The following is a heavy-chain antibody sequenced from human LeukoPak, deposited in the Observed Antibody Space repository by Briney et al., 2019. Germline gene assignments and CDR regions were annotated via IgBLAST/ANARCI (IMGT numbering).Heavy chain of an antibody. V-gene: IGHV1-2*02. J-gene: IGHJ6*03. CDR1: GYTFTGYY. CDR2: INPNSGGT. CDR3: ARELKTYYYYMGV. D-gene: IGHD3-16*01. Sequence: ASVKVSCKASGYTFTGYYRHWVRQAPGQGLEWMGWINPNSGGTNYAQKFQGRVTMTRDTSISTAYMELSRLRSDDTAVYYCARELKTYYYYMGVWGKGTTVTVSS.